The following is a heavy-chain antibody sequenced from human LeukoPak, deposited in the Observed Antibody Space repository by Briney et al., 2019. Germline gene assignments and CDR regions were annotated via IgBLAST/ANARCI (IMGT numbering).Heavy chain of an antibody. V-gene: IGHV4-59*01. CDR1: GGSISSYY. Sequence: PSETLSLTCTVSGGSISSYYWSWIRQPPGKGLEWIGYIYYSGSTNYNPSLKSRVTISVDTSKNQFSLKLSSVTAADTAVYYCARGAYGDYGIDYWGQGTLVTVSS. D-gene: IGHD4-17*01. CDR3: ARGAYGDYGIDY. J-gene: IGHJ4*02. CDR2: IYYSGST.